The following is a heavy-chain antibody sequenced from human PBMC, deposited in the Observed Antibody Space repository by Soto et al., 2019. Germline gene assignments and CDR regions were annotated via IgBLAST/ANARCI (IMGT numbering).Heavy chain of an antibody. Sequence: ASVKVSCKASGYTFTSYYMHWVRQAPGQGLEWMGIINPSGGSTSYAQKFQGRVTMTRDTSTSTVYMELSSLRSEDTAVYYCARDRYGHTYYYSYYGMDVWGQGTTVTVSS. V-gene: IGHV1-46*01. CDR2: INPSGGST. CDR1: GYTFTSYY. J-gene: IGHJ6*02. CDR3: ARDRYGHTYYYSYYGMDV. D-gene: IGHD1-20*01.